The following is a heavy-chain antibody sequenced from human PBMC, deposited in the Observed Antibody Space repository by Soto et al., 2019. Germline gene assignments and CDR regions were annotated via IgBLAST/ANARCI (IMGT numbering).Heavy chain of an antibody. V-gene: IGHV3-48*01. CDR2: ISNSISII. Sequence: GGSLRLSCAASGFTFSSYSMNWVRQAPGKGLEWVSYISNSISIIYYADSVKGRFTISRDNAKNSLYLQMNSLRADDTAIYYCARGVPAAMSYFQYWGQGTLVTVSS. CDR3: ARGVPAAMSYFQY. CDR1: GFTFSSYS. D-gene: IGHD2-2*01. J-gene: IGHJ1*01.